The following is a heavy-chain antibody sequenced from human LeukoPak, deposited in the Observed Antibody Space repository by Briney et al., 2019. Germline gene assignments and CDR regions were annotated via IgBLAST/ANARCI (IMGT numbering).Heavy chain of an antibody. Sequence: PGGSLRLSCSASGFTFSDYDMNWLGQAPGKGLDWFSYISYLSTHVYYGDSVKGRFSISRDNAKNSLYLQMNSLGAEDTAIYYCGRAFPPLRTSSAGDLWGQGILVTVSS. CDR1: GFTFSDYD. J-gene: IGHJ4*02. CDR2: ISYLSTHV. V-gene: IGHV3-21*01. D-gene: IGHD3-16*01. CDR3: GRAFPPLRTSSAGDL.